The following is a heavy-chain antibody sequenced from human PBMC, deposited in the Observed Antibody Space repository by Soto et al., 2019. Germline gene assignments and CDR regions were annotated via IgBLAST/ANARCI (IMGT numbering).Heavy chain of an antibody. CDR1: GGSIYRGDYY. Sequence: LSLTCSVSGGSIYRGDYYWSWIRQAPGKGLEWIGYIEYSGNTYYNPSLKGRLSISVDTSKSRFSLNLRSVNAADTAIYYCARDSGLWFGDTYYYYGMDVWGQGTTVTVSS. J-gene: IGHJ6*02. CDR2: IEYSGNT. D-gene: IGHD3-10*01. CDR3: ARDSGLWFGDTYYYYGMDV. V-gene: IGHV4-30-4*01.